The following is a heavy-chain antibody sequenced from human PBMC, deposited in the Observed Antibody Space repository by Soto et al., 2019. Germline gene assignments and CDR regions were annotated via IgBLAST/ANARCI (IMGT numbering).Heavy chain of an antibody. CDR1: GFTFSSYE. CDR3: ATDKACGGDCYPDY. V-gene: IGHV3-48*03. Sequence: EVQLVESGGGLAQPGGSLRLTCAASGFTFSSYEMNWVRQAPGKGLEWISYISGSGSIIYYADSVKGRFTISRENAQNSLYLQMNSLRTEDTAVDYCATDKACGGDCYPDYWGQGTLVTVSS. J-gene: IGHJ4*02. D-gene: IGHD2-21*02. CDR2: ISGSGSII.